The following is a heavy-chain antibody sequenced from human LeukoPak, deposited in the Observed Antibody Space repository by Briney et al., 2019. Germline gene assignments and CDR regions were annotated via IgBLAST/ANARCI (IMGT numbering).Heavy chain of an antibody. CDR2: IYSGGST. J-gene: IGHJ6*03. CDR3: ARETYSSGWSDYYYYCYMDV. V-gene: IGHV3-53*01. D-gene: IGHD6-19*01. CDR1: GFTVSSNY. Sequence: PGGSLRLSCAASGFTVSSNYMSWVRQALGKGLEWVSVIYSGGSTYYADSVKGRFTISRDNSKNTLYLQMNSLRAEDTAVYYCARETYSSGWSDYYYYCYMDVWGKGTTVTISS.